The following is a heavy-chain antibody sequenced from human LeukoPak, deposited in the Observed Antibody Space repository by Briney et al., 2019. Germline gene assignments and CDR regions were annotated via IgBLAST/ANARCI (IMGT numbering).Heavy chain of an antibody. CDR1: GFTFTSSA. CDR2: IVVGSGNT. CDR3: ARVLPYSSSWYNWFDP. Sequence: SVKVSCKASGFTFTSSAMQWVRQARGQRLEWIGWIVVGSGNTNYAQKFQERVTITRDMSTSTAYMELRSLRSDDTAVYYCARVLPYSSSWYNWFDPWGQGTLVTVSS. V-gene: IGHV1-58*02. D-gene: IGHD6-13*01. J-gene: IGHJ5*02.